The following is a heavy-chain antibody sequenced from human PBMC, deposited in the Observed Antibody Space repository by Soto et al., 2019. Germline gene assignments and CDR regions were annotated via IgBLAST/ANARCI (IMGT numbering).Heavy chain of an antibody. V-gene: IGHV1-2*02. J-gene: IGHJ6*02. CDR1: GYTFTGYY. Sequence: ASVKVSCKASGYTFTGYYMHWVRQAPGQGLEWMGWINPNSGGTNYAQKFQGRVTMIRDTSISTAYMELSRLRSDDTAVYYCARERILTGYTYYYYYGMDVWGQGTTVTVSS. CDR3: ARERILTGYTYYYYYGMDV. CDR2: INPNSGGT. D-gene: IGHD3-9*01.